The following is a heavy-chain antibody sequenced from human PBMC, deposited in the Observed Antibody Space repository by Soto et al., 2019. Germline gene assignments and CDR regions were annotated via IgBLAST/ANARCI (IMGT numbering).Heavy chain of an antibody. J-gene: IGHJ4*02. Sequence: SETLSLTCAVYGGSFSGYYWSWIRQPPGKGLEWIGEINHSGSTNYNPSLKSRVTISVDTSKNQFSLKLSSVTAADTAVYYCARQSPYYYDSSGYLDYWGQGTLGTVSA. CDR1: GGSFSGYY. V-gene: IGHV4-34*01. D-gene: IGHD3-22*01. CDR2: INHSGST. CDR3: ARQSPYYYDSSGYLDY.